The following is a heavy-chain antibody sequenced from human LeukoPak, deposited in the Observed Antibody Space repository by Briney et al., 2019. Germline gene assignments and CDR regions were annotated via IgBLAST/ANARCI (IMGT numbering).Heavy chain of an antibody. V-gene: IGHV4-39*01. D-gene: IGHD3-10*01. CDR1: GDSIRSSKYY. Sequence: SETLSLTCAVSGDSIRSSKYYWAWIRQPPGKTLEWIGSLYYGGSSFYNPSLKSRVIMSVDTPRNQFSVRLSSVTAADTALYFCAIRLGESGAYWGQGTLATVSS. CDR3: AIRLGESGAY. CDR2: LYYGGSS. J-gene: IGHJ4*02.